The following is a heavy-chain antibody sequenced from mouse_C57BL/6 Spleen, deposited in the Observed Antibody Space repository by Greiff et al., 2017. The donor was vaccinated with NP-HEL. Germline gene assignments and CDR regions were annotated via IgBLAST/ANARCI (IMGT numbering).Heavy chain of an antibody. D-gene: IGHD2-3*01. J-gene: IGHJ4*01. V-gene: IGHV7-3*01. Sequence: EVQRVESGGGLVHPGGGRRGRGGACLSAHTYDYISCFLHPPGKALEWLGFIRNKATDYTTEYSASVKGRFTISRDNSQSILYLQMNALRAEDSATYYCARGMGDGYYYAMDYWGQGTSVTVSS. CDR2: IRNKATDYTT. CDR3: ARGMGDGYYYAMDY. CDR1: LSAHTYDY.